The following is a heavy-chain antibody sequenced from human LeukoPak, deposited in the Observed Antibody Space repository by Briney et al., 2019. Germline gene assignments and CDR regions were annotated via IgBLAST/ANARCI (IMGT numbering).Heavy chain of an antibody. CDR2: ISSSGSTI. CDR1: GFTFSDYY. D-gene: IGHD3-10*01. CDR3: AFDYASGSYLGFDY. J-gene: IGHJ4*02. Sequence: GGSLRLSCAASGFTFSDYYMSWIRQAPGKGLEWVSYISSSGSTIYYADSVKGRFTISRDNAKNSLYLQMNSLRAEDTAVYYCAFDYASGSYLGFDYWGQGTLVTVSS. V-gene: IGHV3-11*01.